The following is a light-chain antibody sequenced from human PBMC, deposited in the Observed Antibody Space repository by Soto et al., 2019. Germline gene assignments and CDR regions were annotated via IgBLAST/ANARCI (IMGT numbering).Light chain of an antibody. CDR1: SSDVGGYKF. CDR3: SSYTTTNTAVL. CDR2: EVS. J-gene: IGLJ2*01. Sequence: QSVLTQPASVSGSPGQSITISCTGTSSDVGGYKFVSWYQQHPGKVPKLMIYEVSNRPSGVSDRFSGSKSGNTASLTISGLQAEDEADYYCSSYTTTNTAVLFGGGTKLTVL. V-gene: IGLV2-14*01.